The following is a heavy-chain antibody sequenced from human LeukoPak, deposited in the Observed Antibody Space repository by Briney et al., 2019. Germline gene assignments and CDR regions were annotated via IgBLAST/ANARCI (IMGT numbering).Heavy chain of an antibody. CDR3: ATSGPGGRGIRYFDWLLTHFDY. CDR2: IYTSGST. V-gene: IGHV4-4*07. J-gene: IGHJ4*02. D-gene: IGHD3-9*01. CDR1: GGSISSYY. Sequence: SETLSLTCTVSGGSISSYYWSWIRQPAGKGLEWIGRIYTSGSTNYNPSLKSRVTISVDTSKNQFSLKLSSVTAADTAVYYCATSGPGGRGIRYFDWLLTHFDYWGQGTLVTVSS.